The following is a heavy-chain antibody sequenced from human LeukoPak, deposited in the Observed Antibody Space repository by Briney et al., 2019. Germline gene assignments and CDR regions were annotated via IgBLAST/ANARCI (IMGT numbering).Heavy chain of an antibody. J-gene: IGHJ6*03. CDR1: GGSISSGSYY. Sequence: PSETLSLTCTVSGGSISSGSYYWSWLRQPSGKGLEWSGRIYTSGSANYNPSLKSRVIISVYTSKNQFSLKLSSVTAADTAVYYCASSWSGISYYYYMDVWGKGTTVTVSS. V-gene: IGHV4-61*02. D-gene: IGHD3-3*01. CDR2: IYTSGSA. CDR3: ASSWSGISYYYYMDV.